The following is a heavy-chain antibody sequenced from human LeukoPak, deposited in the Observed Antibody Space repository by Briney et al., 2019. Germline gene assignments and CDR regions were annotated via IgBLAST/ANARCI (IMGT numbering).Heavy chain of an antibody. CDR1: GGSISSGSYY. Sequence: SQTLSLTCTVSGGSISSGSYYWRWIRQPAGKGLEWIGRIYTSGSTNYNPSLKSRVTVSVDTSKNQFSLKLSSVTAADTAVYYCARQQPYDFWSGYPFDYRGQGTLVTVSS. V-gene: IGHV4-61*02. CDR2: IYTSGST. CDR3: ARQQPYDFWSGYPFDY. J-gene: IGHJ4*02. D-gene: IGHD3-3*01.